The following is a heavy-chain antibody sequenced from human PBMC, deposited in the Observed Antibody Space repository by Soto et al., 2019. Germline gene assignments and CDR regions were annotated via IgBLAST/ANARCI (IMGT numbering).Heavy chain of an antibody. V-gene: IGHV4-61*08. D-gene: IGHD5-18*01. CDR2: IYDSGNT. CDR3: ARDIRGYSRALDY. J-gene: IGHJ4*02. CDR1: GDSVTSAGYY. Sequence: QVQLQESGPGLVKPSETLSLTCTVSGDSVTSAGYYWSWVRQPPGRGLEWIGYIYDSGNTNYNPSLKSRVTMSVDTSKNQFSLKLTSVTAADTAMYYSARDIRGYSRALDYWGQGTLVSVSS.